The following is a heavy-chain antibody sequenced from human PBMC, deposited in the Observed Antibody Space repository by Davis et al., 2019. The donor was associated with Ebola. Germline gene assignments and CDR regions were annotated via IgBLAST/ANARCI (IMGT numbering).Heavy chain of an antibody. J-gene: IGHJ5*02. V-gene: IGHV4-39*01. CDR2: IYYSGST. CDR3: ARGLEADTLGGGIWYTKRENWFDP. CDR1: GGSISSSSYY. Sequence: SETLSLTCTVSGGSISSSSYYWGWIRQPPGKGLEWIGSIYYSGSTYYNPSLKSRVTISVDTSKNQFSLKLSSVTAADTAVYYCARGLEADTLGGGIWYTKRENWFDPWGQGTLVTVSS. D-gene: IGHD2-15*01.